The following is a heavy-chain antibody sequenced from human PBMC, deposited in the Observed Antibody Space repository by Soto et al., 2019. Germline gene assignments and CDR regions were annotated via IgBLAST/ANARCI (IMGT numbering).Heavy chain of an antibody. CDR1: GYAFTTYG. CDR3: ARGRYGDY. Sequence: QVHLVQSGAEVKKPGASVKVSCKGSGYAFTTYGITWVRQAPGQGLEWMGWISAHNGNINYAQKLQGRVTVTRDTSTSTAYMELRSLRSDDTAVYYCARGRYGDYWGQGARVTVSS. CDR2: ISAHNGNI. V-gene: IGHV1-18*01. D-gene: IGHD1-1*01. J-gene: IGHJ4*02.